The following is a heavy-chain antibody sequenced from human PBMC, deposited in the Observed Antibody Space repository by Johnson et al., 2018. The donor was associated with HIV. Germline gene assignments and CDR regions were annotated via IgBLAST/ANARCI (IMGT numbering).Heavy chain of an antibody. D-gene: IGHD2-15*01. CDR2: IRSKANSYAT. Sequence: VQLVESRGVLVQPGGSLKLSCAASGFTFSGSAMHWVRQASGKGLEWVGRIRSKANSYATAYAASVKGRFTISRDDSKNTLYIQMNSLRAEDTALYFCARGGYCVDGSGRHGNAFDIWGQGTMVTVSS. V-gene: IGHV3-73*01. CDR3: ARGGYCVDGSGRHGNAFDI. CDR1: GFTFSGSA. J-gene: IGHJ3*02.